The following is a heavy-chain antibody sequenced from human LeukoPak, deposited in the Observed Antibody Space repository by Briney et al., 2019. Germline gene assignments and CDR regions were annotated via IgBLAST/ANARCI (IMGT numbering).Heavy chain of an antibody. D-gene: IGHD3-10*01. CDR3: ARARRDYYGSGSYYMDV. CDR1: GGSISSYY. CDR2: IYYSGST. Sequence: SETLSLTCTVSGGSISSYYWSWIRQPPGKGLEWIGYIYYSGSTNYNPSLKSRVTIAVDTSKNQFSLKLSSVTAADTAMYYCARARRDYYGSGSYYMDVWGKGTTVTVSS. V-gene: IGHV4-59*01. J-gene: IGHJ6*03.